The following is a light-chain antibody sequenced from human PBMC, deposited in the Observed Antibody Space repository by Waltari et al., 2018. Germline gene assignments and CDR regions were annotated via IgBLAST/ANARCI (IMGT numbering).Light chain of an antibody. Sequence: QSALTQPPSASGSPGQSVTISCTGTSSDVGGYNYVSWYQQHPGKAPKLMIYEVSKRPSGGPDRFSGSKSGNTASLTVSVLQAEDEADYYCSSYAGSNTVVFGGGTKLTVL. V-gene: IGLV2-8*01. CDR3: SSYAGSNTVV. CDR1: SSDVGGYNY. CDR2: EVS. J-gene: IGLJ2*01.